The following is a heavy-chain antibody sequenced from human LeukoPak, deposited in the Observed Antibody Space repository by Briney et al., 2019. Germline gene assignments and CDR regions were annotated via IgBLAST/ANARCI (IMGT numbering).Heavy chain of an antibody. CDR2: INHSGST. Sequence: PSETLSLTCAVYGGSFSGYYWSWIRKPSGKGLEWIGEINHSGSTNYNPSLKSRVTISVDTSKNQFSLKLSSVTAADTAVYYCASFGLRSTMVRGAPRYYYNGMDVWGQGTTVTVSS. J-gene: IGHJ6*02. CDR3: ASFGLRSTMVRGAPRYYYNGMDV. V-gene: IGHV4-34*01. CDR1: GGSFSGYY. D-gene: IGHD3-10*01.